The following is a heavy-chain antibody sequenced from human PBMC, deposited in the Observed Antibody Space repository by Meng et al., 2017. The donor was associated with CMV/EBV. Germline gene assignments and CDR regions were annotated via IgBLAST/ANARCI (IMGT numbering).Heavy chain of an antibody. CDR2: ISWNSGSI. D-gene: IGHD3-22*01. J-gene: IGHJ3*02. CDR3: AKRASSGYYSLAFDI. V-gene: IGHV3-9*01. Sequence: SLKISCAASGFTFDDYAMHWVRQAPGKGLEWVSGISWNSGSIGYADSVKGRFTISRDNAKNSLYLQMNSPRAEDTALYYCAKRASSGYYSLAFDIWGQGTMVTVSS. CDR1: GFTFDDYA.